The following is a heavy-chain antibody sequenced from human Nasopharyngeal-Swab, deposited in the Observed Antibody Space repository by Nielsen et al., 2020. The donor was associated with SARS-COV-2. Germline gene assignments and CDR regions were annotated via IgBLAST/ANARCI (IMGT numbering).Heavy chain of an antibody. CDR3: AKLILYCSGGSCSFDY. D-gene: IGHD2-15*01. V-gene: IGHV3-30*18. J-gene: IGHJ4*02. Sequence: GESLKISCAASGFTFSSYAMSWVRQAPGKGLEWVAVISYDGSNKYYADSVKGRFTISRDNSKNTLYLQMSSLRAEDTAVYYCAKLILYCSGGSCSFDYWGQGTLVTVSS. CDR1: GFTFSSYA. CDR2: ISYDGSNK.